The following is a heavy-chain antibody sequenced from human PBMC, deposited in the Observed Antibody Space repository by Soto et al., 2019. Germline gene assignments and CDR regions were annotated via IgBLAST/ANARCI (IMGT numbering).Heavy chain of an antibody. D-gene: IGHD4-17*01. Sequence: SETLSLTCTVSGGSISSGNYYWSWIRQHPGKGLEWIGYIYYSGSTYYNPSLKSRATISVDTSKNQFSLKLSSVTAADTAVYYCARDLTTVTNAFDIWGQGTMVTVSS. J-gene: IGHJ3*02. CDR2: IYYSGST. V-gene: IGHV4-31*03. CDR3: ARDLTTVTNAFDI. CDR1: GGSISSGNYY.